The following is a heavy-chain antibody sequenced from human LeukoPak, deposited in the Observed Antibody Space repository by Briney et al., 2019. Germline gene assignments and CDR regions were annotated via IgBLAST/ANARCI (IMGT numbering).Heavy chain of an antibody. CDR3: ASNYDILTGFLV. J-gene: IGHJ4*02. Sequence: GGSLRLSCEASGFTVSSFEINWVRQAPGKGLEWVSYISSSGSTIYYADSVKGRFTISRDNAKNSLYLQMNSLRAEDTAVYYCASNYDILTGFLVWGQGTLVTVSS. V-gene: IGHV3-48*03. D-gene: IGHD3-9*01. CDR2: ISSSGSTI. CDR1: GFTVSSFE.